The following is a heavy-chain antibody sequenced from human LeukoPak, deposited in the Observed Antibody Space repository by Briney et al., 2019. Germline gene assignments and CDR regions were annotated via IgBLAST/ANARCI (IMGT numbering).Heavy chain of an antibody. Sequence: GGSLRLSCAASGFTVSSNYMSWVRQAPGKGLEWVSVIYSGGSTYYADSVKGRFTISRDNSKNTLYLQMNSLRAEDTAAYYCARGRYYYYGMDVWGQGTTVTVSS. CDR1: GFTVSSNY. CDR2: IYSGGST. CDR3: ARGRYYYYGMDV. V-gene: IGHV3-53*01. J-gene: IGHJ6*02.